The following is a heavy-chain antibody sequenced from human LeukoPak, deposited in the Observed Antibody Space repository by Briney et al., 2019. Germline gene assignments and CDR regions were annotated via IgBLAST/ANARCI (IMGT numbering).Heavy chain of an antibody. CDR3: ARSSGWGGYYYYYYMDV. CDR2: IKQDGSEK. V-gene: IGHV3-7*01. CDR1: GFTFDDYG. J-gene: IGHJ6*03. D-gene: IGHD6-19*01. Sequence: GGSLRLSCAASGFTFDDYGMSWVRQAPGKGLEWVANIKQDGSEKYYVDSVKGRFTISRDNAKNSLYLQMNSLRAEDTAVYYCARSSGWGGYYYYYYMDVWGKGTTVTVSS.